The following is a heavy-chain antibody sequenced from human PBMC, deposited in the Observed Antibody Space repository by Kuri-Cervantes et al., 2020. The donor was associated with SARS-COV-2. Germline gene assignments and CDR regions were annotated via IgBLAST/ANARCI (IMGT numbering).Heavy chain of an antibody. CDR1: DGSFRGYY. Sequence: SETLSLTCTVVDGSFRGYYWIWIRQPPGKRLEWLGASDHSGGTSYSPSLKSRVTMSLDTGKNQFSLRLNSVTAADTAVYYCARQRGGFLEWLLYYDYWGQGTLVTVSS. D-gene: IGHD3-3*01. V-gene: IGHV4-34*01. CDR3: ARQRGGFLEWLLYYDY. CDR2: SDHSGGT. J-gene: IGHJ4*02.